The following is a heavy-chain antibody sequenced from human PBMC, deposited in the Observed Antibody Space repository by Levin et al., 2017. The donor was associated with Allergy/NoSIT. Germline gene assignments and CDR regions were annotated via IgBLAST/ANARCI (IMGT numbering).Heavy chain of an antibody. CDR1: GGSFSDYY. J-gene: IGHJ4*02. V-gene: IGHV4-34*01. CDR2: INQSGST. CDR3: ARGRKLRFLEWLYRFDY. D-gene: IGHD3-3*01. Sequence: SETLSLTCDVYGGSFSDYYWNWIRQPPGKGLEWIGEINQSGSTNYNPPLKSRVTISIDTSKNQFSLKLSSVTAADTAVYYCARGRKLRFLEWLYRFDYWGQGALVTVSS.